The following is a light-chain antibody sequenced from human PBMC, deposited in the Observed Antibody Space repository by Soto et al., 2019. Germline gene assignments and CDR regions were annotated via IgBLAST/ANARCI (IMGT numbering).Light chain of an antibody. CDR3: QQVNSYPLT. CDR2: ATS. J-gene: IGKJ4*01. CDR1: QDISNY. Sequence: DIQLTQSPSFLSASVGDRVTITCRASQDISNYLAWYQQKPGKAPKFLIYATSTVQSGVPSRFSGSGSGTYFTLTISSLQHEDFVTYYCQQVNSYPLTFGGGTKVEIK. V-gene: IGKV1-9*01.